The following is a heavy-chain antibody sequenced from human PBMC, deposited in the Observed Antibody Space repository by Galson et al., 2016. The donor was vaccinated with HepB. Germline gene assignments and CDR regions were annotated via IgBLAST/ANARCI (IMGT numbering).Heavy chain of an antibody. V-gene: IGHV1-2*04. CDR3: ARGVEPISKIRGYCYGMDV. Sequence: SVKVSCKASGYTFTDYFIHWVRQAPGQGLEWMGWINPNSGDTNSAQKFQGWVTMTRETSVTTAYLELKRLRSDDTAVYYCARGVEPISKIRGYCYGMDVWGQGTTVTISS. CDR1: GYTFTDYF. CDR2: INPNSGDT. D-gene: IGHD3-3*01. J-gene: IGHJ6*02.